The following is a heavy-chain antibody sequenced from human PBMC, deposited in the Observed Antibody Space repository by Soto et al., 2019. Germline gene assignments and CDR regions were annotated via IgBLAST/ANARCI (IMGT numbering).Heavy chain of an antibody. CDR2: IYYSGRA. D-gene: IGHD2-15*01. V-gene: IGHV4-30-4*01. CDR1: GASISSVDHY. CDR3: ARVGGNEDFDT. J-gene: IGHJ4*02. Sequence: QVQLQESGPGLVKPSQTLSLTCTVSGASISSVDHYWSWIRQPPGKGLEWIGYIYYSGRADHNPSLKSRVAISIDTSKNRFSLRLSSVTAAETAVYYCARVGGNEDFDTWGQGTLVTVSS.